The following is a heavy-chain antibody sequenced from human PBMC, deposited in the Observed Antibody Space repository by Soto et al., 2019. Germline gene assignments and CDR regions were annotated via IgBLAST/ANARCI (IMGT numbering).Heavy chain of an antibody. CDR2: INPSGGST. D-gene: IGHD3-3*01. J-gene: IGHJ5*02. CDR3: ARAALRKITIFGVVPELNWFDP. Sequence: GASVKVSCKASGYTFTSYYMHWVRQAPGQGLEWMGIINPSGGSTSYAQKFQGRVTMTRDTSTSTVYMELSSLRSEDTAVYYCARAALRKITIFGVVPELNWFDPWGQGTLVTVSS. V-gene: IGHV1-46*01. CDR1: GYTFTSYY.